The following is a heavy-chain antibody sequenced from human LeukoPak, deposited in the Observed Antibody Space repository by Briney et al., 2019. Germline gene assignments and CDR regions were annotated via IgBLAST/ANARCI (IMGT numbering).Heavy chain of an antibody. J-gene: IGHJ4*02. D-gene: IGHD4-17*01. CDR3: ARSDHGDYNFDY. Sequence: SVKVSCKASGGTFSSYAISWVRQAPGQGLGWMGGIIPIFGTANYAQKFQGRVTITTDESTSTAYMELSSLRSEDTAVYYCARSDHGDYNFDYWGQGTLVTVSS. V-gene: IGHV1-69*05. CDR1: GGTFSSYA. CDR2: IIPIFGTA.